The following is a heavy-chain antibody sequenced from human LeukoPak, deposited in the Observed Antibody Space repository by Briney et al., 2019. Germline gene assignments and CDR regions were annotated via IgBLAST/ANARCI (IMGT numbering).Heavy chain of an antibody. V-gene: IGHV1-2*02. J-gene: IGHJ5*02. D-gene: IGHD3-22*01. Sequence: WASVKVSCKASGYTFTGYYMHWVRQAPGQGLEWMGWINPNSGGTNYAQKFQGRVTMTRDTSISTAYMELSRLRSDDTAVYYCARLDYDSSDYYPYSWFHPWGQGTLVTVSS. CDR1: GYTFTGYY. CDR3: ARLDYDSSDYYPYSWFHP. CDR2: INPNSGGT.